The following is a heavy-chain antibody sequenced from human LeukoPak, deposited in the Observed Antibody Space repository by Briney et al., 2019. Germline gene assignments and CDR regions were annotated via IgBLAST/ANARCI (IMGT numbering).Heavy chain of an antibody. CDR1: GYSISSGNY. J-gene: IGHJ6*03. D-gene: IGHD2-21*02. CDR2: IYHSGST. Sequence: TSETLSLTCTVSGYSISSGNYWGWIRQPPGKGLEWIGYIYHSGSTYYNPSLKSRVTISVDTSKNQFSLRLSSVTAADTAVYYCARHVENCGGDCLYYYYYMDVWGKGTTVTISS. V-gene: IGHV4-38-2*02. CDR3: ARHVENCGGDCLYYYYYMDV.